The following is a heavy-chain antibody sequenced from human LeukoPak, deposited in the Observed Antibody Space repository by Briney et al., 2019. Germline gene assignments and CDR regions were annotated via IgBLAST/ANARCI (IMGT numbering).Heavy chain of an antibody. CDR3: AKLLVQWELLGLFDY. Sequence: GGSLRLSCAASGFTFSSYAMGWVRQAPGKGLEWVSAISGSGGSTYYADSVKGRFTISRDNSKNTLYLQMNSLRAEDTAVYYCAKLLVQWELLGLFDYWGQGTLVTVSS. CDR1: GFTFSSYA. V-gene: IGHV3-23*01. J-gene: IGHJ4*02. D-gene: IGHD1-26*01. CDR2: ISGSGGST.